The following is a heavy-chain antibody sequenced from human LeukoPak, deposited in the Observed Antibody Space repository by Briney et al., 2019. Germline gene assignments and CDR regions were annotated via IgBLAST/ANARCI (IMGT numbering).Heavy chain of an antibody. CDR2: ISGSGGST. CDR1: GFTFSSYA. D-gene: IGHD3-10*01. CDR3: TTDLLWFGESAVRGDY. J-gene: IGHJ4*02. V-gene: IGHV3-23*01. Sequence: PGGSLRLSCAASGFTFSSYAMSWVRQAPGKGLEWVSAISGSGGSTYYADSVKGRFTISRDNSKNTLYLQMNSLKTEDTAVYYCTTDLLWFGESAVRGDYWGQGTLVTVSS.